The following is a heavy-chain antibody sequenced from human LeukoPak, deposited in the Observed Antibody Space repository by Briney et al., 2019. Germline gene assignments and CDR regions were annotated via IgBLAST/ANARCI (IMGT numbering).Heavy chain of an antibody. V-gene: IGHV3-48*04. CDR3: ARGGFWSGYYNYYGMDV. J-gene: IGHJ6*02. Sequence: GGSLRLSCAASGFTLRSYGMNWVRQAPGKGLEWISDISSSSGTIYYADSVRGRFTISRDNAKNSLYLQMNSLRAEDTAVYFCARGGFWSGYYNYYGMDVWGQGTTVTVSS. CDR2: ISSSSGTI. D-gene: IGHD3-3*01. CDR1: GFTLRSYG.